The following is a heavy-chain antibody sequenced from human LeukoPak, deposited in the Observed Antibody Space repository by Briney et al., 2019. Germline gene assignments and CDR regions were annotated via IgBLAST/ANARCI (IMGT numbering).Heavy chain of an antibody. D-gene: IGHD3-22*01. CDR1: GFTFSSYA. CDR3: AKFSSYCDSSGYWDY. V-gene: IGHV3-23*01. J-gene: IGHJ4*02. CDR2: ISGSGGST. Sequence: GGSLRLSCAASGFTFSSYAMSWVRQAPGKGLEWVSAISGSGGSTYYADSVKGRFTISRDNSKNTLYLQMNSLRAEDTAVYYCAKFSSYCDSSGYWDYWGQGTLVTVSS.